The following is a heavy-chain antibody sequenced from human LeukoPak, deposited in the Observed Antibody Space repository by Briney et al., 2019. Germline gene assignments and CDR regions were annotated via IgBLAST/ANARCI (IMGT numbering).Heavy chain of an antibody. V-gene: IGHV5-51*01. D-gene: IGHD2-21*02. J-gene: IGHJ4*02. CDR3: ARPATGDQGGY. CDR2: IFPGDSDT. Sequence: PGESLKISCKGSGYSFPAYWIGWVRQMPGKGLEWMGIIFPGDSDTRYSPSFQGQVTISADKSISTAYLQWSSLKASDSAIYYCARPATGDQGGYWGQGTLVTVSS. CDR1: GYSFPAYW.